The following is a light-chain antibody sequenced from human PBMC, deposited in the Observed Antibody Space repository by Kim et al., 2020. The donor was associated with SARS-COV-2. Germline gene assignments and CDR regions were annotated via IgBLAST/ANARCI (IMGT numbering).Light chain of an antibody. J-gene: IGKJ5*01. CDR3: QQYSNFTLT. CDR2: DAS. Sequence: ASVGDRVTITCQATQDLSTYLAWYQQKPGKAPKLLIYDASTLESGVPSRFSGSGSGTHFTFTISSLQPEDIATYYCQQYSNFTLTFGEGTRLEIK. CDR1: QDLSTY. V-gene: IGKV1-33*01.